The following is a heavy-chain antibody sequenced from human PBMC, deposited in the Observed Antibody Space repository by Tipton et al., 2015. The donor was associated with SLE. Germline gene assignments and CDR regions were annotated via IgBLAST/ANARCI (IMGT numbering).Heavy chain of an antibody. V-gene: IGHV4-59*08. CDR1: GGSISSYY. J-gene: IGHJ4*02. CDR2: IYYSGST. D-gene: IGHD2-2*01. Sequence: TLSTCTVSGGSISSYYWSWIRQPPGKGLEWIGYIYYSGSTNYNPSLKSRVTISVDTSKNQFSLKLSSVTAADTAVYYCARQGESVVPAAMPVFDYWGQGTLVTVSS. CDR3: ARQGESVVPAAMPVFDY.